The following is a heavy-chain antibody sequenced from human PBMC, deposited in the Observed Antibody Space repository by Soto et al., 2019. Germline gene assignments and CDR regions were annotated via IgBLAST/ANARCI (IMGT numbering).Heavy chain of an antibody. CDR2: IYDSGSS. D-gene: IGHD3-22*01. V-gene: IGHV4-30-4*01. CDR3: ARGFHYYDSSGYYYFDY. Sequence: PSETLSLTCTVSGGSVSSGDYFWSWIRQPPGKGLEWIGYIYDSGSSYYNPSLKSRVTMSVDTSKNQFSLKLSSVTAADTAVYYCARGFHYYDSSGYYYFDYWGQGTLVTVSS. J-gene: IGHJ4*02. CDR1: GGSVSSGDYF.